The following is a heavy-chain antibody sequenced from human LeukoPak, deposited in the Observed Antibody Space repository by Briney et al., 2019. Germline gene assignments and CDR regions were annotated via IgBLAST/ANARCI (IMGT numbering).Heavy chain of an antibody. D-gene: IGHD2-2*01. J-gene: IGHJ4*02. CDR1: GFSLSTSGVG. CDR3: AHRVSSTREMGSYYFDY. Sequence: SGPTLVNPTQTLTLTCAFSGFSLSTSGVGVGWIRQPPGKALEWLALIYWNDDKRYSPSLKSRLTITKDTSKNQVVLTMTNMDPVDTATYYCAHRVSSTREMGSYYFDYWGQGTLVTVSS. V-gene: IGHV2-5*01. CDR2: IYWNDDK.